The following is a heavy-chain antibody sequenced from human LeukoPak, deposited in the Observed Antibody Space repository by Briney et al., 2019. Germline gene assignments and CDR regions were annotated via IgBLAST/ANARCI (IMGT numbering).Heavy chain of an antibody. D-gene: IGHD3-10*01. CDR2: IYHSGST. Sequence: SETLSLTCTVSGYSISSGYYWGWIRQPPGKGLEWIGSIYHSGSTNYNPSLKSRVTISVDTSKNQFSLKLSSVTAADTAVYYCARRFRRLLWFGEFSRRFDPWGQGTLVTVSS. V-gene: IGHV4-38-2*02. CDR3: ARRFRRLLWFGEFSRRFDP. J-gene: IGHJ5*02. CDR1: GYSISSGYY.